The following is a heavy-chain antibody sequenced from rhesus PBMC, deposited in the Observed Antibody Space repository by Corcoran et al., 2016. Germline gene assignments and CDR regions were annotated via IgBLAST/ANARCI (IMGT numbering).Heavy chain of an antibody. CDR1: GSSISSNY. CDR3: ARAPSGSWNRYCEF. J-gene: IGHJ1*01. CDR2: IYGIRGST. V-gene: IGHV4-160*01. D-gene: IGHD6-25*01. Sequence: QVQLQESGPGLVKPSETLSLTCAVSGSSISSNYWSWIRQPPGKGLEWIGYIYGIRGSTYYNPYIKSRVTISTDTSKNQVSLKLSSVTAADTAVYYCARAPSGSWNRYCEFLGQGALVTVSS.